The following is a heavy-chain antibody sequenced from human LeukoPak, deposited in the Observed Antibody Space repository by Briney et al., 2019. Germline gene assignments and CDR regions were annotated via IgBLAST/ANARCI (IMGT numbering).Heavy chain of an antibody. CDR3: ARAAVAGPIDY. V-gene: IGHV4-34*01. CDR1: GGSFSGYY. D-gene: IGHD6-19*01. CDR2: INHSGST. J-gene: IGHJ4*02. Sequence: SETLSLTGAVYGGSFSGYYWSWIRQPPGKGLEWIGEINHSGSTNYNPSLKSRVTISVDTSKNQFSLKLSSVTAADTAVYYCARAAVAGPIDYWGQGTLVTVSS.